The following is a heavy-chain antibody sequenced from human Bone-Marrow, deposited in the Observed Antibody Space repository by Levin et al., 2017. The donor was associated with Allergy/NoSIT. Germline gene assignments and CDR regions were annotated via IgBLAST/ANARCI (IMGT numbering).Heavy chain of an antibody. V-gene: IGHV3-23*01. CDR1: GFTFSSYA. J-gene: IGHJ4*02. CDR2: ISGSGGST. Sequence: GGSLRLSCAASGFTFSSYAMSWVRQAPGKGLEWVSAISGSGGSTYYADSVKGRFTISRDNSKNTLYLQMNSLRAEDTAVYYCAKVSYSSSWTTPNDYWGQGTLVTVSS. D-gene: IGHD6-13*01. CDR3: AKVSYSSSWTTPNDY.